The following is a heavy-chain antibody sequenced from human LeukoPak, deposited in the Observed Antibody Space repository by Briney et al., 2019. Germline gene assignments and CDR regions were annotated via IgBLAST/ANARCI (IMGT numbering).Heavy chain of an antibody. J-gene: IGHJ4*02. V-gene: IGHV4-30-4*01. CDR3: ARDSGLYDFWSGCDY. D-gene: IGHD3-3*01. Sequence: PSETLSLTCTVSGGSISSGDYYWSWIRQPPGKGLEWIGYIYHSGSTYYNPSLKSRVTISVDRSKNQFSLKLSSVTAADTAVYYCARDSGLYDFWSGCDYWGQGTLVTVSS. CDR2: IYHSGST. CDR1: GGSISSGDYY.